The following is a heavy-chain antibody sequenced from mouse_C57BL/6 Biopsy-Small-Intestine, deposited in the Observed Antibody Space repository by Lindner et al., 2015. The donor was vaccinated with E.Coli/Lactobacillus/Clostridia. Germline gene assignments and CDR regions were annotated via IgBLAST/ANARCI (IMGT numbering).Heavy chain of an antibody. J-gene: IGHJ4*01. CDR1: GYTFTNYW. CDR2: IYPGGGYT. Sequence: VQLQESGAELVRPGTSVKMSCKASGYTFTNYWIGWAKQRPGHGLEWIGDIYPGGGYTNYNEKFKGKATLTADKSSTAYMQFSSLTSEDSAIYYCARSNYRDAMDYWGQGTSVTVSS. V-gene: IGHV1-63*01. D-gene: IGHD2-12*01. CDR3: ARSNYRDAMDY.